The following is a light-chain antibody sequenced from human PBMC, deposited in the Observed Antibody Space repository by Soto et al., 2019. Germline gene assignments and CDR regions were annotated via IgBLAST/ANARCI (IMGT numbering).Light chain of an antibody. V-gene: IGKV3-11*01. J-gene: IGKJ2*01. CDR1: QSVSSY. CDR3: QQRSNWPPYT. CDR2: DAS. Sequence: EIVLTQSPATLSFSPGERATLSCRASQSVSSYLAWYRQKPGQAPRLLIYDASNRATGSPARFSGSGSGTDFTLTISSLEPEDVAVYYCQQRSNWPPYTFGQGTKLEIK.